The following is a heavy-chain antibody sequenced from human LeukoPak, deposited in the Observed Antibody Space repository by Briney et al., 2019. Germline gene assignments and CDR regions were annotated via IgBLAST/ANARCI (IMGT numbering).Heavy chain of an antibody. Sequence: GASVKVSCKASGYTFTSYGISWVRQAPGQGLEWMGWISAYNGNTNYAQKLQGRVTMTTDTSTSTAYMELRSLRSDDTAEYYCARDYCSSTSCYSAVDYWGQGTLVTVSS. V-gene: IGHV1-18*01. CDR3: ARDYCSSTSCYSAVDY. CDR1: GYTFTSYG. J-gene: IGHJ4*02. D-gene: IGHD2-2*01. CDR2: ISAYNGNT.